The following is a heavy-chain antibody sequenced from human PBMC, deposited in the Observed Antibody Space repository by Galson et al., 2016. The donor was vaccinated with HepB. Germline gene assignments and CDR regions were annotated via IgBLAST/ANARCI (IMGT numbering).Heavy chain of an antibody. D-gene: IGHD3-10*01. V-gene: IGHV3-21*01. J-gene: IGHJ4*02. Sequence: SLRLSCAASGFTFSSYSMNWVRQAPGKGLEWVSFISSSSSYIYYADSVKGRFTISRDNAKKSLYLQMNSLRAEDTAVYYCARVGRGVLITTLLDYWGQGTLVTVSS. CDR3: ARVGRGVLITTLLDY. CDR1: GFTFSSYS. CDR2: ISSSSSYI.